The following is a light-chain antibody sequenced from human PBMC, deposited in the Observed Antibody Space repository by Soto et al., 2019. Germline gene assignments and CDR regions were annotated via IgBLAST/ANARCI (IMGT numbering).Light chain of an antibody. Sequence: QSVLTQPPSVSGAPGQRVTISCTGSRFNIVAGYAVHWYQQLPGTAPKLLIYDNTNRPSGVPDRFSASESGTSASLAITGLQSEDEADYYCQSYDTSLRASVFGGGTKVTVL. CDR2: DNT. CDR3: QSYDTSLRASV. J-gene: IGLJ2*01. V-gene: IGLV1-40*01. CDR1: RFNIVAGYA.